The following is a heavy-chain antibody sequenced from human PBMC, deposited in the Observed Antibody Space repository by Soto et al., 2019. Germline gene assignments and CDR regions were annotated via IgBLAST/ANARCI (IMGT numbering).Heavy chain of an antibody. V-gene: IGHV4-59*01. J-gene: IGHJ6*03. CDR2: IYYSGST. CDR1: GGSISSYY. Sequence: SETLSLTCTVSGGSISSYYWSWIRQPPGKGLEWIGYIYYSGSTNYNPSLKSRVTISVDTSKNQFSLKLSSVTAADTAVYYCAREKNDFWSGYYTDYYYYMDVWGKGTTVTVSS. CDR3: AREKNDFWSGYYTDYYYYMDV. D-gene: IGHD3-3*01.